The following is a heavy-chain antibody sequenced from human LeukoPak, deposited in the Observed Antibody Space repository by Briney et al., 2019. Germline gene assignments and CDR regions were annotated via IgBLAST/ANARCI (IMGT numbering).Heavy chain of an antibody. J-gene: IGHJ4*02. D-gene: IGHD1-26*01. CDR3: ARESGSYFDY. CDR2: ISSSSSTI. CDR1: GFTFSSYS. V-gene: IGHV3-48*04. Sequence: GGSLRLSCAASGFTFSSYSMNWVRQAPGKGLEWVSYISSSSSTICYADSVKGRFTISRDNAKNSLYLQMNSLRAEDTAVYYCARESGSYFDYWGQGTLVTVSS.